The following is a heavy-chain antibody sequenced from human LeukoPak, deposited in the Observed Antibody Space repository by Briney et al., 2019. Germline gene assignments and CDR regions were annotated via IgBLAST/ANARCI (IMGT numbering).Heavy chain of an antibody. Sequence: GGSLRLSCAASGFTFSSYEKNWVRQAPGKGLEWVANIKHDGSEKYYVDSVKGRFTISRDNAKKSFYLQMSSLRGEDTAVYYCARGGENYYGSGSQDYWGQGTLVTVSS. CDR2: IKHDGSEK. J-gene: IGHJ4*02. V-gene: IGHV3-7*01. CDR3: ARGGENYYGSGSQDY. D-gene: IGHD3-10*01. CDR1: GFTFSSYE.